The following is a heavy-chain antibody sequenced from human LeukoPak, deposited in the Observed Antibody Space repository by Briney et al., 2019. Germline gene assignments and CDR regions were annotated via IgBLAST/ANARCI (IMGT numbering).Heavy chain of an antibody. CDR1: GYTFTGYY. D-gene: IGHD6-13*01. J-gene: IGHJ4*02. V-gene: IGHV1-2*02. CDR3: ARDRRPTIAAAPNVGVFDY. CDR2: INPNSGGT. Sequence: GASVKVSCKASGYTFTGYYMHWVRQAPGQGLEWMGWINPNSGGTNYAQKFQGRVTMTRDTSISTAYMELSRLRSDDTAVYYCARDRRPTIAAAPNVGVFDYWGQGTLVTVSS.